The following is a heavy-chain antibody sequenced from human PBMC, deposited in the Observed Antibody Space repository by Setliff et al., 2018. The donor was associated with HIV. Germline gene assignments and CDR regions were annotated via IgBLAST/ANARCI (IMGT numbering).Heavy chain of an antibody. J-gene: IGHJ3*01. CDR3: VSLLNGAFDF. CDR1: GFDFNTYS. Sequence: LRLSCGAFGFDFNTYSMAWVRQSPGKGLEWVSSISGSGDRTYYADSVKGRFTYSRDNSKNTLNLQMSSLRAEDTALYYCVSLLNGAFDFWGQGTMVTVSS. V-gene: IGHV3-23*01. D-gene: IGHD2-15*01. CDR2: ISGSGDRT.